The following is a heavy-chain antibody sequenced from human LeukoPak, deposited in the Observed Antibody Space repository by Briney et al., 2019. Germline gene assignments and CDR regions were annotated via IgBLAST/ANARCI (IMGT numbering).Heavy chain of an antibody. CDR2: IYYSGST. V-gene: IGHV4-39*07. Sequence: SETLSLTCTVSGGSISSSSYYWGWIRQPPGKGLEWIGSIYYSGSTYYNPSLKSRVTISVDTSKNQFSLKLSSVTAADTAVYYCARNSGWYGVSWGQGTLVTVSS. J-gene: IGHJ4*02. D-gene: IGHD6-19*01. CDR3: ARNSGWYGVS. CDR1: GGSISSSSYY.